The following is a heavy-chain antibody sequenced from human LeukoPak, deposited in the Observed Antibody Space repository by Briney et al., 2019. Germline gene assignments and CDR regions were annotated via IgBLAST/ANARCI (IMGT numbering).Heavy chain of an antibody. CDR1: GFTVSSSY. V-gene: IGHV3-66*01. Sequence: GSLRLSCAVSGFTVSSSYMSWVRQAPGKGLEWVSIIYTGGNTYYADSVKGRFTISRDNSKNTLYLQMNSLRDDDTAVYYCVRDSYGTSWGQGTLVTVSS. D-gene: IGHD3-16*01. CDR2: IYTGGNT. CDR3: VRDSYGTS. J-gene: IGHJ4*02.